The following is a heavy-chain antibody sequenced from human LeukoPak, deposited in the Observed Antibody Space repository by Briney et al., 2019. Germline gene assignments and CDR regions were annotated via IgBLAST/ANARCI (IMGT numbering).Heavy chain of an antibody. D-gene: IGHD3-22*01. J-gene: IGHJ4*02. CDR2: IFGGGST. Sequence: GGSLRLSCAASGFTVGSNYIIWVRQAPGKGLEWVSVIFGGGSTYYADSVKGRFTISRDDSKNTVYLQMNSLRSEDTAVYYCARDYFDSSGYLAYWGQGTLVTVSS. CDR3: ARDYFDSSGYLAY. CDR1: GFTVGSNY. V-gene: IGHV3-66*01.